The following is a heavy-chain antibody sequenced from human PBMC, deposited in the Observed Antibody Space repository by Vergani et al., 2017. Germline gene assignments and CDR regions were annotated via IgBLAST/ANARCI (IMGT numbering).Heavy chain of an antibody. Sequence: QVQLVQSGAEVKKPGSSVKVSCKASGGTFSSYAISWVQQAPGKGLEWMGLVDPEDGETIYAQKFQGRVTITADESTSTAYMELSSLRSEDTAVYYCAREPIVVVPAAAYYYYMDVWGKGTTVTVSS. CDR1: GGTFSSYA. CDR2: VDPEDGET. J-gene: IGHJ6*03. D-gene: IGHD2-2*01. CDR3: AREPIVVVPAAAYYYYMDV. V-gene: IGHV1-69*01.